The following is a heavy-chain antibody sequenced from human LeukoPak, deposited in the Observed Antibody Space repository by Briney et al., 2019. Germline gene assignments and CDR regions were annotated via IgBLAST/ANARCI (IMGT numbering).Heavy chain of an antibody. CDR2: ISYDGSNK. V-gene: IGHV3-30*04. Sequence: GGSLRLSCAASGFTFSSYAMHWVRQAPGKGLEWVAVISYDGSNKYYADSVKGRFTISRDNSKNTLYPQMNSLRAEDTAVYYCARDGAIQLWSNPIDYWGQGTLVTVSS. CDR1: GFTFSSYA. J-gene: IGHJ4*02. CDR3: ARDGAIQLWSNPIDY. D-gene: IGHD5-18*01.